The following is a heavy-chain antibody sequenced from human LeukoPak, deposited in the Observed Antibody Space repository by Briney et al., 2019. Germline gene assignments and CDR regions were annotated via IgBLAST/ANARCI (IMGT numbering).Heavy chain of an antibody. V-gene: IGHV3-23*01. D-gene: IGHD3-22*01. J-gene: IGHJ4*02. Sequence: GGSLRLPCAASGFTFSSYAMSWVRQAPGKGLEWVSAISGSGGSTYYADSVKGRFTISRDNSKNTLYLQMNSLRAEDTAVYYCAKGYDSSGYYPTPFDYWGQGTLVTVSS. CDR3: AKGYDSSGYYPTPFDY. CDR1: GFTFSSYA. CDR2: ISGSGGST.